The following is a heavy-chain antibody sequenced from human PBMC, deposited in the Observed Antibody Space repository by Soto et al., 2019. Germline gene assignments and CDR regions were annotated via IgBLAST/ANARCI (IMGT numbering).Heavy chain of an antibody. CDR1: GYSFTSYW. CDR2: IYPGDSDT. CDR3: ASFTRYYYYGMDV. V-gene: IGHV5-51*01. J-gene: IGHJ6*02. Sequence: PGESLKISCKGSGYSFTSYWIGWVRQMPGKGLEWMGIIYPGDSDTRYSPSFQGQVTISADKSISTAYLQWSSLKASDTAMYYCASFTRYYYYGMDVWGQGXTVTVYS.